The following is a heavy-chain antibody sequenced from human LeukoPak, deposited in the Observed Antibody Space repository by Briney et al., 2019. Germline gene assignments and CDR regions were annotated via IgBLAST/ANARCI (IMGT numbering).Heavy chain of an antibody. V-gene: IGHV3-23*01. Sequence: PGESPRLSCAASGFTFSSYAMTWVRQAPGKGLEWVSSISGSGDNTYYADSVKGRFTISRDNSKNTLYLQMNSLRAEDTAVYYCAKAISGSNAVADYWGQGTLVTVSS. CDR2: ISGSGDNT. CDR3: AKAISGSNAVADY. D-gene: IGHD1-26*01. J-gene: IGHJ4*02. CDR1: GFTFSSYA.